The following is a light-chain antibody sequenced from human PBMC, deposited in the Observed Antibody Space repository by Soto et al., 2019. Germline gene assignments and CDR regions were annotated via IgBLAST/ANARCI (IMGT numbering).Light chain of an antibody. J-gene: IGKJ5*01. CDR3: QQYNNWPPIT. CDR1: QSVSSN. Sequence: EIVMTQSPATLSVSPGERATLSCRASQSVSSNLVWYQQKPGQAPRLLIYGASTRATGIPARFSGRGSGTEFTLTISSLQSEDFAVYHCQQYNNWPPITFGQGTRLEMK. CDR2: GAS. V-gene: IGKV3-15*01.